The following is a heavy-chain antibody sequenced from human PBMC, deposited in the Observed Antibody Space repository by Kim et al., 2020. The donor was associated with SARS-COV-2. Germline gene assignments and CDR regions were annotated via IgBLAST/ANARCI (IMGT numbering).Heavy chain of an antibody. V-gene: IGHV4-59*01. CDR3: ARDRPGYFPRDYYYMDV. J-gene: IGHJ6*03. D-gene: IGHD2-21*01. Sequence: LKSRVTISVDTSKNQFSLKLSSVTAADTAVYYCARDRPGYFPRDYYYMDVWGKGTTVTVSS.